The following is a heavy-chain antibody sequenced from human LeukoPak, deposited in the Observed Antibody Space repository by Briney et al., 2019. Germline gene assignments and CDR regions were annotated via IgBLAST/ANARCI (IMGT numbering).Heavy chain of an antibody. CDR3: ARTSITGTSLDY. Sequence: GGSLRLSCAASGFTFSSYSMNWVRQAPGKGLEWVSSISSSSSYIYYADSVKGRFTISRDNAKNSLYLQMNSLRAEDTAVYYCARTSITGTSLDYWGQGTLVIVSS. CDR1: GFTFSSYS. J-gene: IGHJ4*02. V-gene: IGHV3-21*01. D-gene: IGHD1-7*01. CDR2: ISSSSSYI.